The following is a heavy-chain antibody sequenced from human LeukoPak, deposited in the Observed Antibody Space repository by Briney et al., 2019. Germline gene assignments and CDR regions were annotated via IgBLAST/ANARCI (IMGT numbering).Heavy chain of an antibody. CDR3: ARVSGGGSGGYELDY. V-gene: IGHV3-21*01. Sequence: PGGSLRLSCAASGFTFSSYSMNWVRQAPGEGLEWVSSISSSSSYIYYADPVEGRFTISRDNAKNSLYLQMNSLRAEDTAVYYCARVSGGGSGGYELDYWGQGTLVTVSS. CDR2: ISSSSSYI. CDR1: GFTFSSYS. J-gene: IGHJ4*02. D-gene: IGHD5-12*01.